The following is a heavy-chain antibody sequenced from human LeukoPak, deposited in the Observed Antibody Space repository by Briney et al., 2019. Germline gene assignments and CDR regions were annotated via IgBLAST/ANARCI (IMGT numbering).Heavy chain of an antibody. D-gene: IGHD2-2*01. V-gene: IGHV4-39*07. CDR1: GDSFSSSRFY. CDR3: ARVSSRFDQ. CDR2: IYYSGST. J-gene: IGHJ4*02. Sequence: PSGALSLTCTVSGDSFSSSRFYWGWLRQPAGKGLEWIGSIYYSGSTYYNPPLKRRVTISINTSKNQFSLKVSPVTAADTAVYYCARVSSRFDQWGQGALVTASS.